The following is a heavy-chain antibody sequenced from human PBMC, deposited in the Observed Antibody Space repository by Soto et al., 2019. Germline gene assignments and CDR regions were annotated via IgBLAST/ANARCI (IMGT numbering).Heavy chain of an antibody. D-gene: IGHD6-19*01. Sequence: ASVKVSCKASGYTFTSYDINWVRQATGQRLEWMGWMNPNSGNTGYAQKFQGRVTMTRNTSISTAYMELSSMRSEDTAVYYCARRRGVRSGWYWFEPWGQGTLVTVSS. CDR3: ARRRGVRSGWYWFEP. CDR1: GYTFTSYD. V-gene: IGHV1-8*01. J-gene: IGHJ5*02. CDR2: MNPNSGNT.